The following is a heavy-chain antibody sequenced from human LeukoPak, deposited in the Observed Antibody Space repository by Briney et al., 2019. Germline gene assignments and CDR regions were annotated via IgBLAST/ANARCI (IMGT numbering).Heavy chain of an antibody. Sequence: GGSLRLSCAASGFTFSSYWMHWVRQAPGKELVWVSRINSDGSSTSYADSVKGRFTISRDNAKNTLYLQMNSLRAEDTAVYYCAGGAYYYDSSGYLDYWGQGTLVTVSS. D-gene: IGHD3-22*01. CDR2: INSDGSST. CDR1: GFTFSSYW. J-gene: IGHJ4*02. V-gene: IGHV3-74*01. CDR3: AGGAYYYDSSGYLDY.